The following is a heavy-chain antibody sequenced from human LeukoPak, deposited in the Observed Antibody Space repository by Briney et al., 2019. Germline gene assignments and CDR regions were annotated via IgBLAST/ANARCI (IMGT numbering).Heavy chain of an antibody. D-gene: IGHD4-17*01. Sequence: PGGSLRLSCAASGFTFSSYSMAWVRQAPGKGLEWVSAIDNQIFYADSVKGRFTISRDDSRSTLYLQMNSLRVEDSAIYYCARDRFGDYDYWGQGTLVTVSS. CDR1: GFTFSSYS. CDR3: ARDRFGDYDY. CDR2: IDNQI. J-gene: IGHJ4*02. V-gene: IGHV3-21*04.